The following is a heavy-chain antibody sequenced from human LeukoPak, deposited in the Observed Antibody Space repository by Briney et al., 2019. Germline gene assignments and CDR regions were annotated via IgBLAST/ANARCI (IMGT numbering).Heavy chain of an antibody. CDR3: VIVRGYFDSSGSDY. D-gene: IGHD3-9*01. CDR2: ITNNGGNT. CDR1: GFTFSSYT. J-gene: IGHJ4*02. Sequence: GGSLRLSCSASGFTFSSYTIHWVRQAPGKGLEFVSAITNNGGNTYYADPVKGRFTITRDNSKNTVYLQMGSLRAEDTAVYYCVIVRGYFDSSGSDYWGQGTLVTVSS. V-gene: IGHV3-64D*06.